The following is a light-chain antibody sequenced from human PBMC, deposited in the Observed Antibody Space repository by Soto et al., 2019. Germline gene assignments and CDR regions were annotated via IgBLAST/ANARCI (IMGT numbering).Light chain of an antibody. CDR2: DAS. CDR1: QSVSRY. J-gene: IGKJ3*01. V-gene: IGKV3-11*01. CDR3: QQRATWPPGFT. Sequence: EIVLTQSPATLSLSPGERATLSCRASQSVSRYLAWYQQKPGQAPRLLIYDASNRATGIPARFSGSGSGTGFPHTNSRREPDDFAVYFCQQRATWPPGFTFGPGTKVDFK.